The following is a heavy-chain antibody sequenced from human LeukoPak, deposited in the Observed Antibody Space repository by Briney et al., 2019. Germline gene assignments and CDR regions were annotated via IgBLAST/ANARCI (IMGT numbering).Heavy chain of an antibody. Sequence: SGPTLVKPTQTLTLTCTFSGFSLSTSGVGVGWIRRPPGKALEWLALIYWDDDKRYSPSLKSRLTITKDTSKNQVVLTMTTMDPVDTATYYCAHRQMGYERGSGSYYSPGHFDYWGQGTLVTVSS. CDR1: GFSLSTSGVG. CDR3: AHRQMGYERGSGSYYSPGHFDY. V-gene: IGHV2-5*02. CDR2: IYWDDDK. D-gene: IGHD3-10*01. J-gene: IGHJ4*02.